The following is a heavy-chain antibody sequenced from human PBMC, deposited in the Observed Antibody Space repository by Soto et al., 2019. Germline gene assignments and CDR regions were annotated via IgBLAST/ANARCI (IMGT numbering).Heavy chain of an antibody. CDR1: GFPFSSYA. D-gene: IGHD6-13*01. Sequence: WGSLRLSCAVSGFPFSSYAMSWVRQAPGKGLEWVSAISGSVGSTYYADSLKGRFTISRDNSKNTLYLQMNSLRAEDTAVYYCAKDEQDMDPGAFEPWGKGNLVTVSS. CDR2: ISGSVGST. V-gene: IGHV3-23*01. CDR3: AKDEQDMDPGAFEP. J-gene: IGHJ5*01.